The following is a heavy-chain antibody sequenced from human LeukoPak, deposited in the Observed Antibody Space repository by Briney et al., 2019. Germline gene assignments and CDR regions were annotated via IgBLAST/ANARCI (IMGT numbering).Heavy chain of an antibody. J-gene: IGHJ4*02. D-gene: IGHD3-10*01. V-gene: IGHV3-23*01. CDR2: ISGSGGST. Sequence: PGGSLRLSCAASGFTFSSYAMSWVRQAPGKGLEWVSAISGSGGSTHYADAVEGRVTIPRDNSKNTLYRQMNSLRDEDTAVYYCAKGILWVGRLAQGSPPVDYWGQGTLVTVSS. CDR3: AKGILWVGRLAQGSPPVDY. CDR1: GFTFSSYA.